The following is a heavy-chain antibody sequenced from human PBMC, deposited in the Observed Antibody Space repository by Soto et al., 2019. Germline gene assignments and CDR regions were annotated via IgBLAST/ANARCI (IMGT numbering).Heavy chain of an antibody. CDR1: GGSISSSSYY. CDR3: TRRPYRSTSGGIDY. CDR2: IYYSGST. V-gene: IGHV4-39*07. D-gene: IGHD2-15*01. J-gene: IGHJ4*03. Sequence: PSETLSLTCTVSGGSISSSSYYWGWIRQPPGKGLEWIGSIYYSGSTYYNPSLRSRVTISVDKSKNQFSLKVSSVTAADTAVYYCTRRPYRSTSGGIDYWGQGTTVTVSS.